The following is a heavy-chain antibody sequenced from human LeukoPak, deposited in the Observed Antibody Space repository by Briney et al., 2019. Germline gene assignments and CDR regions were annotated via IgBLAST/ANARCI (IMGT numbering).Heavy chain of an antibody. J-gene: IGHJ4*02. CDR2: INPNSGGT. CDR3: ARESPGGDDFWSGPDY. Sequence: ASVKVSCKASGYTFTGYYMHWVRQAPGQGLEWMGWINPNSGGTNYAQKFQGRVTMTRDTSISTAYMEPSRLRSDDTAVYYCARESPGGDDFWSGPDYWGQGTLVTVSS. CDR1: GYTFTGYY. V-gene: IGHV1-2*02. D-gene: IGHD3-3*01.